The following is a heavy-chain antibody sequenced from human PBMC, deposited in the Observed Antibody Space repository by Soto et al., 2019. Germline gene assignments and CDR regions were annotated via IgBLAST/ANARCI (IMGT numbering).Heavy chain of an antibody. CDR3: ARAFVTIFGVVTLAFDY. CDR1: GYTFTSYD. V-gene: IGHV1-8*01. D-gene: IGHD3-3*01. J-gene: IGHJ4*02. CDR2: VNPNSGNT. Sequence: ASVKVSCKASGYTFTSYDINWVRQATGQGLEWMGWVNPNSGNTGYAQKFQGRVTMTRNTSISTAYIELSSLRSEDTAVYYCARAFVTIFGVVTLAFDYWGQGTLVTVSS.